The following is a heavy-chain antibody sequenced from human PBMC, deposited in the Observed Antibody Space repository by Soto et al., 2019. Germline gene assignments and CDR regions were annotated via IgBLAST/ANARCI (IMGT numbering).Heavy chain of an antibody. V-gene: IGHV3-23*01. CDR2: ISGSGGST. D-gene: IGHD2-15*01. J-gene: IGHJ4*02. CDR3: AKGVLSGQYYFDY. CDR1: VFTFSSYA. Sequence: PGGSLRLSCAACVFTFSSYAMSWVRQAPGKGLEWVSAISGSGGSTYYADSVKGRFTISRDNSKNTLYLQMNSLRAEDTAVYYCAKGVLSGQYYFDYWGQGTLVTVSS.